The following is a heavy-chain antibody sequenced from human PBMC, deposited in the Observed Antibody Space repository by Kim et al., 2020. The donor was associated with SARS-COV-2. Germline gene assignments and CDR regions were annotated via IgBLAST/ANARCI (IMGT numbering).Heavy chain of an antibody. Sequence: SETLSLTCTVSGFSISSGYYWGWIRQPPGKGLVWFGSDYHSGSTYQNPTLKNRVTIKAATTKNQFSLKLSTVTAADTAAYYCARSTIAVAGNYFDYWGQGTLVTVSS. CDR2: DYHSGST. V-gene: IGHV4-38-2*02. CDR1: GFSISSGYY. CDR3: ARSTIAVAGNYFDY. D-gene: IGHD6-19*01. J-gene: IGHJ4*02.